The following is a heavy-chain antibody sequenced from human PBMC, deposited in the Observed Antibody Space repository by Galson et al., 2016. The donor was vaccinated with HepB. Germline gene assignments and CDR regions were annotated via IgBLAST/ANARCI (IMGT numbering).Heavy chain of an antibody. Sequence: SLRLSCAASGFTFSSYDMHWVRQATGKGLEWVSAIGTAGDTNYPGSVKGRFTTSRENAKNSLYLQMNSLRAGDTAVYYCARDKYYYGMDVWGQGTTVTVSS. J-gene: IGHJ6*02. V-gene: IGHV3-13*01. CDR3: ARDKYYYGMDV. CDR2: IGTAGDT. CDR1: GFTFSSYD.